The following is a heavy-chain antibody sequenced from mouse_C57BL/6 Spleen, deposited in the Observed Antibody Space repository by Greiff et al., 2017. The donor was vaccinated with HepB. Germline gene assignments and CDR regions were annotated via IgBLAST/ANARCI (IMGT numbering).Heavy chain of an antibody. CDR1: GFTFSSYA. V-gene: IGHV5-4*01. Sequence: EVKLMESGGGLVKPGGSLKLSCAASGFTFSSYAMSWVRQTPEKRLEWVATISDGGSYTYYPDNVKGRFTISRDNAKNNLYLQMSHLKSEDTAMYYCAREGRTGTFAYWGQGTLVTVSA. CDR3: AREGRTGTFAY. J-gene: IGHJ3*01. D-gene: IGHD4-1*01. CDR2: ISDGGSYT.